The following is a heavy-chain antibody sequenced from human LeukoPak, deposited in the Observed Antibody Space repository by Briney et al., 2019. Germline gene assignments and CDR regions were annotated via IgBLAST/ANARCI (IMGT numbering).Heavy chain of an antibody. D-gene: IGHD6-19*01. J-gene: IGHJ4*02. CDR3: ARDLAVAGH. Sequence: PGGSLRLSCAASGFTFSDSYMSWIRQAPGKGLEWLSYITDSGSDKYYADSVKGRFTISRDNAKSSLYLQMNSLRADDTAVYYCARDLAVAGHWGQGTLVTVSS. CDR2: ITDSGSDK. V-gene: IGHV3-11*01. CDR1: GFTFSDSY.